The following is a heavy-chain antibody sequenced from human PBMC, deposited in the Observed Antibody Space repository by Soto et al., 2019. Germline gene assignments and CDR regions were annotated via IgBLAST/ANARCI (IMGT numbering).Heavy chain of an antibody. CDR3: AHMVAMWFGELLRNWFDP. CDR2: IYWDDDK. CDR1: GFSLSTSGVG. D-gene: IGHD3-10*01. J-gene: IGHJ5*02. V-gene: IGHV2-5*02. Sequence: QITLKESGPTLVKPTQTLTLTCTFSGFSLSTSGVGVGWIRQPPGKALEWLALIYWDDDKRYSPSLKSRLTITTDTSKNHVVRTETNRDPVDTATDYCAHMVAMWFGELLRNWFDPWGQGTLVTVSS.